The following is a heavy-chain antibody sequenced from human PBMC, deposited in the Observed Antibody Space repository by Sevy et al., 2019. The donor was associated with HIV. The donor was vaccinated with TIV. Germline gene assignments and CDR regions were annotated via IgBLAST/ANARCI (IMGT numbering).Heavy chain of an antibody. D-gene: IGHD6-6*01. CDR3: AIGGWWKQLDLSGAFDI. V-gene: IGHV3-21*01. J-gene: IGHJ3*02. CDR2: ISSSSSYI. Sequence: GGSLRLSCAASGFTFSSYSMNWVRQAPGKGLEWVSSISSSSSYIYYADSVKGRFTISRDNAKNSLYLQMNSLRAEDPGVYYCAIGGWWKQLDLSGAFDIWGQGTMVTVSS. CDR1: GFTFSSYS.